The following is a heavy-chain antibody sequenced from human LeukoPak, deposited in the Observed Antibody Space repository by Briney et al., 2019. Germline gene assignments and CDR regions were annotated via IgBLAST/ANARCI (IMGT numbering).Heavy chain of an antibody. CDR1: GGSISSGGYY. CDR3: ARGLNYDSRAFDI. CDR2: IYYSGST. V-gene: IGHV4-31*03. Sequence: SETLSLTCTVSGGSISSGGYYWSWIRQHPGKGLEWIGYIYYSGSTYYNPSLKSRVTISVDTSKNQFSLKLSSVTAADTAVYYRARGLNYDSRAFDIWGQGTMVTVSS. J-gene: IGHJ3*02. D-gene: IGHD3-22*01.